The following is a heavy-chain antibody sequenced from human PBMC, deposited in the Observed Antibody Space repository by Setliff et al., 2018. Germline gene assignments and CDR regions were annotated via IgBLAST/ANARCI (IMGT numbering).Heavy chain of an antibody. Sequence: PSETLSLTCAASGGTFTYYYWTWIRQPPAKGLEWIGEITHTGTTGSTKYNPSLKSRVTMSIDTSKNQFSLMVTSVTAADTAVYYCARGRNVASRLLDSWGQGTLVTVSS. D-gene: IGHD6-6*01. CDR2: ITHTGTTGST. CDR3: ARGRNVASRLLDS. CDR1: GGTFTYYY. J-gene: IGHJ4*02. V-gene: IGHV4-34*01.